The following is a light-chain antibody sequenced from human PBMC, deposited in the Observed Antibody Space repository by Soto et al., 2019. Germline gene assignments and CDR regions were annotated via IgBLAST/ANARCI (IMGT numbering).Light chain of an antibody. CDR1: SSNIGAGYD. Sequence: QSALTQPPSVSGAPGQRVTISCTGSSSNIGAGYDVHWYQQLPGTAPKLLIYGNSNRPSGVPDRFSGSKSGTSASLAITGLQAEDVADYYCQSYDSSLSVVFGGGTQLTVL. V-gene: IGLV1-40*01. J-gene: IGLJ2*01. CDR2: GNS. CDR3: QSYDSSLSVV.